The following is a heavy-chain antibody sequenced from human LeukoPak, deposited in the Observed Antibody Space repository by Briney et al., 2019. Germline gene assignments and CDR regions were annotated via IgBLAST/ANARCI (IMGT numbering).Heavy chain of an antibody. CDR2: ISSSGSTI. CDR1: GFTFSSYE. D-gene: IGHD3-22*01. Sequence: GGSLRLSCAASGFTFSSYEMNWVRQAPGKGLEWVSYISSSGSTIYYPYSVKVPFPISTDNAKNSLYLQMNSLRAEDTAVYYCAREPVYYYDSSGDYDWGQGTLVTVSS. CDR3: AREPVYYYDSSGDYD. J-gene: IGHJ4*02. V-gene: IGHV3-48*03.